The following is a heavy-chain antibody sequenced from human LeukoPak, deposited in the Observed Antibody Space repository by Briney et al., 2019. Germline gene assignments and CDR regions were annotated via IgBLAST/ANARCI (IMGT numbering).Heavy chain of an antibody. CDR2: IYPGDSDT. V-gene: IGHV5-51*01. Sequence: GESLKISCKGSGYSFTSYWIGWVRQMPGKGLEWMGIIYPGDSDTRYSPSFQGQVTISADKSISTAYLQWSSLKASDTAMYYCARVEGSYVPTYYFDYWGQGTLVTVSS. CDR1: GYSFTSYW. D-gene: IGHD5-18*01. J-gene: IGHJ4*02. CDR3: ARVEGSYVPTYYFDY.